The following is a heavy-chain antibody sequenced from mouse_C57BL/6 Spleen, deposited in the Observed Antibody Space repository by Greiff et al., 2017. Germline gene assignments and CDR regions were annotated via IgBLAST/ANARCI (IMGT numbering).Heavy chain of an antibody. V-gene: IGHV1-82*01. J-gene: IGHJ4*01. D-gene: IGHD2-4*01. CDR2: IYPGDGDT. Sequence: VQLQESGPELVKPGASVKISCKASGYAFSSSWMNWVKQRPGKGLEWIGRIYPGDGDTNYNGKFKGKATLTADKSSSTAYMQLSSLTSEDSAVYFCARVRYDYDGNYYAMDYWGQGTSVTVSS. CDR3: ARVRYDYDGNYYAMDY. CDR1: GYAFSSSW.